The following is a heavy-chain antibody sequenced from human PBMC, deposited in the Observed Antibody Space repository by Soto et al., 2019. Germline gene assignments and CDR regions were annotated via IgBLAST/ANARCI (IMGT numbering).Heavy chain of an antibody. CDR1: GGSISSRNW. Sequence: SETLSVTCTVSGGSISSRNWWSWLRQSPTKGLEWIGEIYQSGSTNYNPSLESRVTISVDKSKNQFSLELTSLTAADTAVYYCAKDRLWGSSDRGAPDDFEVWGQGTMVTVSS. V-gene: IGHV4-4*02. CDR3: AKDRLWGSSDRGAPDDFEV. D-gene: IGHD6-6*01. J-gene: IGHJ3*01. CDR2: IYQSGST.